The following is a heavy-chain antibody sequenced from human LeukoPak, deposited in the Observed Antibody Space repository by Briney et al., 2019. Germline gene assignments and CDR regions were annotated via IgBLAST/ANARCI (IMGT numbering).Heavy chain of an antibody. CDR2: IYHSGST. CDR3: AREGYSYQGAGSMDV. V-gene: IGHV4-38-2*02. CDR1: GYSISSGYY. Sequence: KPSETLSLTCTVSGYSISSGYYWGWIRQSPGKGLEWIGSIYHSGSTYYNPSLKSRVTISVDTSKNQFSLKLSSVTAADTAVYYCAREGYSYQGAGSMDVWGKGTTVTVSS. D-gene: IGHD5-18*01. J-gene: IGHJ6*04.